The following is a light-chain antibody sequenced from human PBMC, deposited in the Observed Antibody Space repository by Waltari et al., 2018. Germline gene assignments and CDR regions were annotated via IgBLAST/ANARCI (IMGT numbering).Light chain of an antibody. CDR3: YSAADNSVV. J-gene: IGLJ2*01. Sequence: SYELTQPSSVSVSPGQTARITCSGDLLAKKYARWFQQKPGQAPVLVIYKDTERPSGIPERFSVFSSGTSVTWPSSGAQVEDGADYYGYSAADNSVVVGEGTKLTVL. CDR2: KDT. CDR1: LLAKKY. V-gene: IGLV3-27*01.